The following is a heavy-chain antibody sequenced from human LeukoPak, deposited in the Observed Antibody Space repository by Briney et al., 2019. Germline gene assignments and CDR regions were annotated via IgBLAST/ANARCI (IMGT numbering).Heavy chain of an antibody. Sequence: ASVKVSCKASGYTFSNYYIHWVRQAPGQGLEWMGWINPNSGGTNYAQKFQGRVTMTRDTSISTAYMELSRLRSDDTAVYYRAREGNAITMVRGVLGWFDPWGQGTLVTVSS. V-gene: IGHV1-2*02. D-gene: IGHD3-10*01. J-gene: IGHJ5*02. CDR1: GYTFSNYY. CDR2: INPNSGGT. CDR3: AREGNAITMVRGVLGWFDP.